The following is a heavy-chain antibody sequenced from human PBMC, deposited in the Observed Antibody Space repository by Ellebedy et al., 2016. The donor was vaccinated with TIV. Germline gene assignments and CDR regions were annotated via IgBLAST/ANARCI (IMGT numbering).Heavy chain of an antibody. D-gene: IGHD1-26*01. Sequence: ASVKVSXXASGYTFTSYGISWVRQAPGQGLEGMGWISAYNGNTNYAQKLQGRVTMTTDTSKSTAYMELRSLISDDTAVYYCARVSDMDVWGKGTTVTVSS. V-gene: IGHV1-18*01. J-gene: IGHJ6*03. CDR2: ISAYNGNT. CDR1: GYTFTSYG. CDR3: ARVSDMDV.